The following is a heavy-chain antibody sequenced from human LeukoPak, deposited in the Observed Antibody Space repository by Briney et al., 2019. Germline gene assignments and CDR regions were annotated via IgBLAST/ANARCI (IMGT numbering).Heavy chain of an antibody. D-gene: IGHD3-16*02. Sequence: GGSLRLSCAASGFTFSSYAMCWVRQAPGKGLEWVAGLSGSAGGSNYADSVKGRFTISRDNSKNTLFLQMDRLRAEDTAVYFCAKRGVVVRVFLVGFHKEAYYFDSWGQGAQVTVSS. CDR2: LSGSAGGS. CDR3: AKRGVVVRVFLVGFHKEAYYFDS. J-gene: IGHJ4*02. V-gene: IGHV3-23*01. CDR1: GFTFSSYA.